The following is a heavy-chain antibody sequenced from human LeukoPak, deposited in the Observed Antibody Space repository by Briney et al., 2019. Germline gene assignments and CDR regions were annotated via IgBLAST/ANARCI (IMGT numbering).Heavy chain of an antibody. D-gene: IGHD3-22*01. CDR3: ARGRDSSTYYSGPGDY. CDR1: GYTFTGYY. V-gene: IGHV1-2*02. Sequence: GASVKVSCKASGYTFTGYYMHWVRQAPGQGLEWMGWINPNSGGTNYAQKFQGRVTMTRDTPISPAYMELSSLRSDDTAVYYCARGRDSSTYYSGPGDYWGQGTLVTVSS. J-gene: IGHJ4*02. CDR2: INPNSGGT.